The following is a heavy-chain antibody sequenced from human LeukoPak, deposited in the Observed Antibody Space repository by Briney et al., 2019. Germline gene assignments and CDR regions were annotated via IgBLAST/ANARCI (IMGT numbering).Heavy chain of an antibody. D-gene: IGHD3-10*01. CDR3: ARQSRDGSKTRGYYFDY. J-gene: IGHJ4*02. CDR2: IYPADSDT. Sequence: GESLKISCQVSGYIFVNYWIGWVRQMPGKGLESMGIIYPADSDTTYSPSFQGQVTISADKSISTVYPQWSSLKASDTAMYYCARQSRDGSKTRGYYFDYWGQGTLVTVSS. CDR1: GYIFVNYW. V-gene: IGHV5-51*01.